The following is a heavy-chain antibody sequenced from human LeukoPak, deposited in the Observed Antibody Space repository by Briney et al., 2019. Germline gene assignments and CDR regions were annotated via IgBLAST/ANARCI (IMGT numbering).Heavy chain of an antibody. D-gene: IGHD2-15*01. Sequence: ASVKVSCKASRYTFTSYGISWVRQAPGQGLEWMGWISAYNGNTNYAQKLQGRVTMTRDTSTSTAYMELRSLRSDDTAVYYCARDRSPNIVVVVAATSYWYFDLWGRGTLVTVS. CDR2: ISAYNGNT. V-gene: IGHV1-18*01. CDR3: ARDRSPNIVVVVAATSYWYFDL. CDR1: RYTFTSYG. J-gene: IGHJ2*01.